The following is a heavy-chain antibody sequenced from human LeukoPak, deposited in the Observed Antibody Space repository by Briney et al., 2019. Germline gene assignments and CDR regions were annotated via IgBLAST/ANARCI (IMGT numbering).Heavy chain of an antibody. J-gene: IGHJ6*02. D-gene: IGHD6-13*01. CDR2: ISSSGSTI. CDR3: AREGYSSSWYEVYYYYGMDV. CDR1: GFTFSSYE. Sequence: GGSLRLSCAASGFTFSSYEMNWVRQAPGKGLEWVSYISSSGSTIYYADSVKGRFTISGDNAKNSLYLQMNSLRAEDTAVYYCAREGYSSSWYEVYYYYGMDVWGQGTTVTVSS. V-gene: IGHV3-48*03.